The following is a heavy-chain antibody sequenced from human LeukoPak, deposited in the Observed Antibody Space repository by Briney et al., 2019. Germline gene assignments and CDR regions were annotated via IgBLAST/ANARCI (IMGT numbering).Heavy chain of an antibody. J-gene: IGHJ6*02. CDR1: GFSFNAYD. CDR2: ICRAGDT. D-gene: IGHD6-19*01. Sequence: GGSLRLSCAAAGFSFNAYDMHWVRQATGRGLEWVSYICRAGDTYYAGSVKGRFTISRDDAKNSLYLQLNSLRVGDTAVYYCARDSSGWGLAVWGQGTTVTVSS. V-gene: IGHV3-13*04. CDR3: ARDSSGWGLAV.